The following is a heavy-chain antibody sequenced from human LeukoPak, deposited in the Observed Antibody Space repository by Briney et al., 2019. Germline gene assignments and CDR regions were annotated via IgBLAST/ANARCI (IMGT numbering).Heavy chain of an antibody. J-gene: IGHJ5*02. Sequence: ASVKVSCKASGYTFTNYDINWVRPATGQGLEWMGWMNPNSGNTGHAQKFQGRVTMTRNTSISTAYMELSSLRPEDTAVYYCARGGMITFGGVSWGQGTLVTVSS. CDR3: ARGGMITFGGVS. V-gene: IGHV1-8*01. CDR1: GYTFTNYD. D-gene: IGHD3-16*01. CDR2: MNPNSGNT.